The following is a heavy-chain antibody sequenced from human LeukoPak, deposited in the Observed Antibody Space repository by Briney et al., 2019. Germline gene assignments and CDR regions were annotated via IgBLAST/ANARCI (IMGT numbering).Heavy chain of an antibody. J-gene: IGHJ4*02. D-gene: IGHD5-24*01. V-gene: IGHV3-49*03. CDR1: GFTFGDHS. CDR2: IRSKTYGGTT. Sequence: GGSLRLSCTTSGFTFGDHSMSWFRQAPGKGLEWVGFIRSKTYGGTTDYAASMEGRFSISRDDSKGIAYLQMNSLKTEDTAVYYCTRVWLQYFDYWGQGTLVTVSS. CDR3: TRVWLQYFDY.